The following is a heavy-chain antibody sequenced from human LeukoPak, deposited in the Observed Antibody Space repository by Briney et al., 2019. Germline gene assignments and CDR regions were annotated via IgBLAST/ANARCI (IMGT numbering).Heavy chain of an antibody. CDR3: ARGSYGDYLLDY. CDR1: GYTFTGYY. Sequence: ASVKVSCTASGYTFTGYYMHWVRQAPGQGLEWMGWINPNSGGTNYAQKFQGRVTMTGDTSISTAYMELSRLRPDDTAVYYCARGSYGDYLLDYWGQGTLVTVSS. J-gene: IGHJ4*02. V-gene: IGHV1-2*02. CDR2: INPNSGGT. D-gene: IGHD4-17*01.